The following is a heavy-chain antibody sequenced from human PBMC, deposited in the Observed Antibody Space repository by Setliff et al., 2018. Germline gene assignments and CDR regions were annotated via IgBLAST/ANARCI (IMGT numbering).Heavy chain of an antibody. CDR2: ISAYNGYT. V-gene: IGHV1-18*01. CDR1: GYTFSNYG. Sequence: ASVKVSCKASGYTFSNYGISWVRQAPGQGLEWMGWISAYNGYTVYAQKLQGRVTLTTDTLTGTAYMEVRSLRSDDTAQYYCVRDRAAIVVGPPTAAFDIWGQGTMVTVSS. D-gene: IGHD2-2*01. CDR3: VRDRAAIVVGPPTAAFDI. J-gene: IGHJ3*02.